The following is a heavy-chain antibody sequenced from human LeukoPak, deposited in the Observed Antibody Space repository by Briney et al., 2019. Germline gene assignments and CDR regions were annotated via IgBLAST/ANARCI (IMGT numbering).Heavy chain of an antibody. V-gene: IGHV3-7*01. Sequence: GGSLRLSCGASGFTFSEYWMTWVRQAPGRGPDWVANIKGDGSKIYYVDSVKGRFTISRDNDKNSLYLQMNNLRVEDTAVYHCARDGSCFDFWGQGALVTVSS. J-gene: IGHJ4*02. CDR3: ARDGSCFDF. D-gene: IGHD2-15*01. CDR1: GFTFSEYW. CDR2: IKGDGSKI.